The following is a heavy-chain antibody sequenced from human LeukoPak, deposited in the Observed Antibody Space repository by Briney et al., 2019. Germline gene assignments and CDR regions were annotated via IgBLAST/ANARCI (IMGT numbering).Heavy chain of an antibody. Sequence: GGSLRLSCAASGFTFSGYWMHWVRQAPGKGVVWVSRVNSDGYSITYADSVKGGFTISRDNAKNTLYLQMNSLMAEDTAGYFCTRAGYSSGFDSWGQGTLVTVSS. J-gene: IGHJ5*01. CDR2: VNSDGYSI. CDR1: GFTFSGYW. V-gene: IGHV3-74*03. D-gene: IGHD6-19*01. CDR3: TRAGYSSGFDS.